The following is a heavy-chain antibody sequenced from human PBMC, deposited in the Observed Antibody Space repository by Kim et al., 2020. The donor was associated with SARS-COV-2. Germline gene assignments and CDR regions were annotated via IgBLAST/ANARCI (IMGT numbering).Heavy chain of an antibody. CDR3: AKARPYYDFWSGPTNWFDP. J-gene: IGHJ5*02. CDR2: ISWNSGSI. Sequence: GGSLRLSCAASGFTFGDYAMHWVRQAPGKGLEWVSGISWNSGSIGYADSVKGRFTISRDNAKNSLYLQMNSLRAEDTALYYCAKARPYYDFWSGPTNWFDPWGQGTLVTVSS. D-gene: IGHD3-3*01. V-gene: IGHV3-9*01. CDR1: GFTFGDYA.